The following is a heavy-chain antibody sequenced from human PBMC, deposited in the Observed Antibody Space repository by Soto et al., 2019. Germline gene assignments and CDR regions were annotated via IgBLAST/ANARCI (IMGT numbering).Heavy chain of an antibody. Sequence: PSETLSLTCTVSGGSISSYYWSWIRQPPGKGLEWIGYIYYSGSTNYNPSLKSRVTISVDTSKNQFSLKLSSVTAADTAVYYCAVRIAVAGTGYFDYWGQGTLVTVSS. J-gene: IGHJ4*02. D-gene: IGHD6-19*01. CDR2: IYYSGST. CDR1: GGSISSYY. V-gene: IGHV4-59*12. CDR3: AVRIAVAGTGYFDY.